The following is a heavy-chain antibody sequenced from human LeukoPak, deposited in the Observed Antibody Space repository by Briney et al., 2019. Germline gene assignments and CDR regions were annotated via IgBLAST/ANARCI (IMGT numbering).Heavy chain of an antibody. CDR3: ANVPGIAVAGYYYYYMDV. Sequence: PGGSLRLSCEASGFNVSSNYMSWVRQAPGKGLEWVSVIYSGGSTYYADSVKGRFTNSRDNSKNTLYLQMNSLRAEDTAVYYCANVPGIAVAGYYYYYMDVWGKGTTVTVSS. CDR2: IYSGGST. CDR1: GFNVSSNY. J-gene: IGHJ6*03. D-gene: IGHD6-19*01. V-gene: IGHV3-53*01.